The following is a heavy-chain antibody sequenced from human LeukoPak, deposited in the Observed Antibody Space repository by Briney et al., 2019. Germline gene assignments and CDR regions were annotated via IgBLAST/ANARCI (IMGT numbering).Heavy chain of an antibody. CDR1: GFTFSSYA. CDR3: ARGGDYDSSGSLGIGAFDI. J-gene: IGHJ3*02. D-gene: IGHD3-22*01. V-gene: IGHV3-30-3*01. Sequence: GGSLILSCAASGFTFSSYAMHWVRQAPGKGLEWVAVISYDGSNKYYADSVKGRFTISRDNSKNTLYLQMNSLRAEDTAVYYCARGGDYDSSGSLGIGAFDIWGQGTMVTVSS. CDR2: ISYDGSNK.